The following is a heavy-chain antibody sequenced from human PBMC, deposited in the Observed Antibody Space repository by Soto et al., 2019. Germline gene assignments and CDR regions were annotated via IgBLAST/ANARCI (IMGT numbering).Heavy chain of an antibody. CDR1: GYSFTDYY. CDR3: ARGPYGDNAFDI. D-gene: IGHD4-17*01. CDR2: IAPHRDGT. Sequence: ASVKVSCKASGYSFTDYYMHWIRQAPGQGLEWMGWIAPHRDGTEFAQKFQGRITLTGDTSTSTAYMALKGLTSADTAVYFCARGPYGDNAFDIWGQGTVVTV. V-gene: IGHV1-2*02. J-gene: IGHJ3*02.